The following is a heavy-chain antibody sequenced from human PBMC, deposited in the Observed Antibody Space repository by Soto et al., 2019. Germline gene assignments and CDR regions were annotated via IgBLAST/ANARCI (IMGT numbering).Heavy chain of an antibody. V-gene: IGHV3-21*01. CDR1: GFTFSSYS. CDR3: ARAHLNDYGDYVGY. J-gene: IGHJ4*02. Sequence: VQLVESGGGLVKPGGSLRLSCAASGFTFSSYSMNWVRQAPGKGLEWVSSISSSSSYIYYADSVKGRFTISRDNAKNSLYLQMNSLRAEDTAVYYCARAHLNDYGDYVGYWGQGTLVTVSS. D-gene: IGHD4-17*01. CDR2: ISSSSSYI.